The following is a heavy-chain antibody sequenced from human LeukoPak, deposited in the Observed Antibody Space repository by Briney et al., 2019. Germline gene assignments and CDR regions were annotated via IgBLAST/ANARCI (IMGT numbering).Heavy chain of an antibody. CDR3: ARCGYSYGFNQPLYYFDY. D-gene: IGHD5-18*01. V-gene: IGHV1-69*04. CDR1: GGTFSSYA. J-gene: IGHJ4*02. Sequence: SVKVSCKASGGTFSSYAISWVRQAPGQGLEWMGRIIPILGIANYAQKFQGRVTITADKSTSAAYMELSSLRSEDTAVYYCARCGYSYGFNQPLYYFDYWGQGTLVTVSS. CDR2: IIPILGIA.